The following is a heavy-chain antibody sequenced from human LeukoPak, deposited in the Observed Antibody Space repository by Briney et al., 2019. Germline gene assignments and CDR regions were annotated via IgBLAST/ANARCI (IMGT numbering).Heavy chain of an antibody. J-gene: IGHJ4*02. V-gene: IGHV4-34*01. Sequence: SETLSLTCAVYGGSFSGYYWSWIRQPPGKGLEWIGEINHSGSTNYNPSLKSRVTISVDTSKNQFSLKLSSVTAADTAVYYCARVAVAGTLGYWGQGTLVTVPS. CDR2: INHSGST. D-gene: IGHD6-19*01. CDR1: GGSFSGYY. CDR3: ARVAVAGTLGY.